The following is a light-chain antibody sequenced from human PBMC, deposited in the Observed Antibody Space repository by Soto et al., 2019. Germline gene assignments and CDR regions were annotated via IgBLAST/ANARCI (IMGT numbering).Light chain of an antibody. CDR3: QTWGTGPYV. J-gene: IGLJ1*01. CDR2: LNSDGSH. Sequence: QLVLTQSPSASASLGASVKLTCTLSSGHSSYAIAWHQQQLEKGPRYLMKLNSDGSHSKGDGIPDRFSGSSSGAERYLTISSLQSEDEADYYCQTWGTGPYVFGTGTKLTVL. V-gene: IGLV4-69*01. CDR1: SGHSSYA.